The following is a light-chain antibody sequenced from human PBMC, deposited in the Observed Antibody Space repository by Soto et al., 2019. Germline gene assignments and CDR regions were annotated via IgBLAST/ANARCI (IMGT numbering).Light chain of an antibody. CDR3: QHYNNWPRT. Sequence: EIVMTQSPATLSVSPGERATLSCRASQSVSSNLAWYQQKPGQAPRLLIYGASTRATGIPARFSGSGSGTEFTLTISSLQSEAFADYYGQHYNNWPRTFGQGTKVDIK. J-gene: IGKJ1*01. CDR2: GAS. CDR1: QSVSSN. V-gene: IGKV3-15*01.